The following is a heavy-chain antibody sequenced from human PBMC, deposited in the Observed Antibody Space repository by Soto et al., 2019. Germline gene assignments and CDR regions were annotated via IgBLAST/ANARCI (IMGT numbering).Heavy chain of an antibody. V-gene: IGHV1-18*01. D-gene: IGHD3-22*01. Sequence: ASVKVSCKTSGYTFSFYGINWVRQAPGQGLEWMGWISAYNNHTNYAQKVHDRVSMTTDTSTNTAYMELRSLRADDTAVYYCARVPRYTSGYYGVEDEYLQHWGQGTLVTVSS. J-gene: IGHJ1*01. CDR1: GYTFSFYG. CDR3: ARVPRYTSGYYGVEDEYLQH. CDR2: ISAYNNHT.